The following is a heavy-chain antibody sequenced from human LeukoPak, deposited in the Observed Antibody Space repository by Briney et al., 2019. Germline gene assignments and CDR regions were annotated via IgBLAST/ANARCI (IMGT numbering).Heavy chain of an antibody. Sequence: SGGSLRLSCRASGFIFNSYCMHWVRQAPAKGLEWMSFIRYNGKDTYYADSVKGRFTIFRDNAKNTLFLQMNSLTSEDTAVYYCAKDVMHYGSGRPFYMDVWGKGTTVTISS. CDR3: AKDVMHYGSGRPFYMDV. J-gene: IGHJ6*03. CDR1: GFIFNSYC. D-gene: IGHD3-10*01. CDR2: IRYNGKDT. V-gene: IGHV3-30*02.